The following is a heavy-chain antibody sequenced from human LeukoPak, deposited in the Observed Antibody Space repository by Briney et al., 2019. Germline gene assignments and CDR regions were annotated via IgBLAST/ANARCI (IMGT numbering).Heavy chain of an antibody. CDR2: IWYDGSNK. J-gene: IGHJ6*03. CDR3: ATTLLRASTYMDV. V-gene: IGHV3-33*01. D-gene: IGHD1-1*01. Sequence: PGGSLRLSCAASGFTFSSYGMHWVRQAPGKGLEWVAVIWYDGSNKYYADSVKGRFTISRDNSKNTLYLQMNSLRAEDTAVYYCATTLLRASTYMDVWGKGTTVTVSS. CDR1: GFTFSSYG.